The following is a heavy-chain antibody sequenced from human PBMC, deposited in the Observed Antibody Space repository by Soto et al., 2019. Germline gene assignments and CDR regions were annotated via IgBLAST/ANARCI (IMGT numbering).Heavy chain of an antibody. J-gene: IGHJ4*02. CDR1: GFSFSDYC. D-gene: IGHD5-18*01. V-gene: IGHV3-11*01. Sequence: VGSLRLSCAASGFSFSDYCMSWIRQAPGKGLEWVSYISSSGSTIHYADSVKGRFTVSRDNAKNSLYLQMNSLRAEDTAVYYCARDWDTTMIWGQGTLVTVS. CDR3: ARDWDTTMI. CDR2: ISSSGSTI.